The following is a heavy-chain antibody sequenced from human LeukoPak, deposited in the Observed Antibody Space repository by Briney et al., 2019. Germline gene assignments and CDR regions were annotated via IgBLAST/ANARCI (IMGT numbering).Heavy chain of an antibody. CDR1: GGSISSHNW. V-gene: IGHV4-4*02. CDR2: IYYSGST. CDR3: ARDANYYGSGSYYNPNWFDP. Sequence: SETLSLTCAVSGGSISSHNWWSWVRQPPGKGLEWIGEIYYSGSTNFNPSLKSRVTISVDTSKNQFSLKLSSVTAADTAVYYCARDANYYGSGSYYNPNWFDPWGQGTLVTVSS. D-gene: IGHD3-10*01. J-gene: IGHJ5*02.